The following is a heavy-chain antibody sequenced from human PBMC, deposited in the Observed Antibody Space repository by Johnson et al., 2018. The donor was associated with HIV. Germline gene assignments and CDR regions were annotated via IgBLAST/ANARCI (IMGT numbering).Heavy chain of an antibody. J-gene: IGHJ3*02. D-gene: IGHD4-23*01. CDR3: ARAWRAPPDYGGNPGAFDI. CDR2: ISSNGGST. CDR1: GFTFSSYA. V-gene: IGHV3-64*01. Sequence: VQLVESGGGLVQPGGSLRLSCAASGFTFSSYAMHWVRQAPGKGLEYVSAISSNGGSTYYANSVKGSFTISRDNSKNTLYLQMGSLRGEDMAVYYCARAWRAPPDYGGNPGAFDIWGQGTMVTVSS.